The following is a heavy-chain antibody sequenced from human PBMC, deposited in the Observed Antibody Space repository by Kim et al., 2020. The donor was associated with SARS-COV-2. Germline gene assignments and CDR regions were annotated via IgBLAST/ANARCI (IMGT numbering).Heavy chain of an antibody. CDR2: INPNSGST. CDR1: GYTFTNYY. Sequence: ASVKVSCKASGYTFTNYYMHWVRQAPGQGLEWMGIINPNSGSTSYAQKFQGRVTMTRDTSTSTVYMELSSLRSEDSAVFYCARGHFQLEQTKNYYYYYGMDVLGQGATVTVSS. D-gene: IGHD1-1*01. J-gene: IGHJ6*02. V-gene: IGHV1-46*01. CDR3: ARGHFQLEQTKNYYYYYGMDV.